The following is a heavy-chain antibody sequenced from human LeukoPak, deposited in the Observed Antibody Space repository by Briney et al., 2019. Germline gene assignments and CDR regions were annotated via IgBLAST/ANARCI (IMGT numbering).Heavy chain of an antibody. CDR1: GGSISSGDYY. J-gene: IGHJ4*02. V-gene: IGHV4-30-4*08. D-gene: IGHD6-19*01. Sequence: SETLSLTCTVSGGSISSGDYYWSWIRQPPGKGLEWIGYIYYSGSTYYNPSLKSRVTMSVDTSENQFSLKLSSVTAADTAVYYCARESAYAVPDYWGQGSLVTVSS. CDR2: IYYSGST. CDR3: ARESAYAVPDY.